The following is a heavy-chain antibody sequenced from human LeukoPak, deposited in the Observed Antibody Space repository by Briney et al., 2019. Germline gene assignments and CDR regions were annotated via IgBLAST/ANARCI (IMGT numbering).Heavy chain of an antibody. CDR1: TRYFTNYW. CDR3: AKDTDVYGDYILPNWFDP. D-gene: IGHD4-17*01. J-gene: IGHJ5*02. CDR2: IDRDGLRE. Sequence: GGSLRLSCTASTRYFTNYWMHWVRQVPGKGLAWLSRIDRDGLREDYADSVRGRFTISRHNAKSTTYLQMNSLRAEDTAVYYCAKDTDVYGDYILPNWFDPWGQGTLVTVSS. V-gene: IGHV3-74*01.